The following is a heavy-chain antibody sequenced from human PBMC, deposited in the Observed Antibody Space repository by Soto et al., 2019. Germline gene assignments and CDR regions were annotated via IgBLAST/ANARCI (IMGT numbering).Heavy chain of an antibody. CDR2: IIPIFSTP. CDR1: GGTFSSYA. V-gene: IGHV1-69*13. CDR3: ARYCSSTSCDHYFDY. J-gene: IGHJ4*02. Sequence: SVKVSCKASGGTFSSYAISWVRQAPGQGLEWMGGIIPIFSTPNYAQKFQGGVTITADESTSTAYMELSSLRSEDTAVYYCARYCSSTSCDHYFDYWGQGTLVTVSS. D-gene: IGHD2-2*01.